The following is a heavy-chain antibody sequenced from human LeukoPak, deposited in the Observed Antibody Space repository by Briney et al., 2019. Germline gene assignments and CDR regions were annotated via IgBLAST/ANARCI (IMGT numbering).Heavy chain of an antibody. CDR1: GFTFSGYW. CDR2: IKQDESET. V-gene: IGHV3-7*01. Sequence: PGGSLRLSCAASGFTFSGYWMSWVRQAPGKGLEWVANIKQDESETYYVDSMKGRFTISRDNAKNSLFLQMDSLRAEDTAVYFCAREVSHWFFDVWGRGALVTVSS. J-gene: IGHJ2*01. CDR3: AREVSHWFFDV.